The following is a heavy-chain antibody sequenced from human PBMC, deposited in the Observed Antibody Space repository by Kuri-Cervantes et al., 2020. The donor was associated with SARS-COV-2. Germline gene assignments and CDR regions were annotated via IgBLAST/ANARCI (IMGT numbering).Heavy chain of an antibody. CDR2: ISWNSGSI. CDR1: GFTFDDYA. CDR3: ARLTTVIRGALSH. Sequence: GGSLRLSCAASGFTFDDYAMHWVRQAPGKGLEWVSGISWNSGSIGYADSVKGRFTISRDNAQNSLYLQMNSLRAEDTAVYYCARLTTVIRGALSHWGQGTLVTVS. J-gene: IGHJ4*02. D-gene: IGHD2-21*01. V-gene: IGHV3-9*01.